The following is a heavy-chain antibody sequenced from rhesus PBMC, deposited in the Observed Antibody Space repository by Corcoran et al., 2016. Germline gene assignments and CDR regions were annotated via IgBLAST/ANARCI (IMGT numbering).Heavy chain of an antibody. Sequence: QVQLQESGPGLVKPSETLSLTCAVSGYSISGYYWSWIRQAPGKGLEWIGYITYSGSTSYNPSLKSRVTMSRDTSKNQFSLKLSSVTAADTAVYYCARGGIYYCDYWGQGVLVTVSS. CDR2: ITYSGST. CDR3: ARGGIYYCDY. CDR1: GYSISGYY. J-gene: IGHJ4*01. D-gene: IGHD2-15*01. V-gene: IGHV4-122*02.